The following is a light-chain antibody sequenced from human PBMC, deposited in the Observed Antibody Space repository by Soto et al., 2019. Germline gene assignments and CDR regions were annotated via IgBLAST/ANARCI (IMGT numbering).Light chain of an antibody. J-gene: IGLJ1*01. Sequence: QSVLTQPPSASGTPGQRVTISCSGSSSNFGKSIVSWYQHLPGRAPQVLIYGNSQRASGVPVRFSGSKSATSDSLAISGLLSEDEDDYYCAAWDDGLFVFGSGTKVTVL. CDR2: GNS. CDR3: AAWDDGLFV. V-gene: IGLV1-44*01. CDR1: SSNFGKSI.